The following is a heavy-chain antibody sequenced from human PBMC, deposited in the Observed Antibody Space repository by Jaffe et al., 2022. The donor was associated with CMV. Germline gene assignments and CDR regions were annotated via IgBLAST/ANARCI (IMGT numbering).Heavy chain of an antibody. V-gene: IGHV3-53*01. CDR3: ARSRRDSSGYEDAFDL. Sequence: EVQLVESGGGLIQPGGSLRLSCAASGFTVSSNYMSWVRQAPGKGLEWVSVIYSGGSTYYADSVKGRFTISRDNSKNTLYLQMNSLRAEDTAVYYCARSRRDSSGYEDAFDLWGQGTMVTVSS. CDR1: GFTVSSNY. D-gene: IGHD3-22*01. CDR2: IYSGGST. J-gene: IGHJ3*01.